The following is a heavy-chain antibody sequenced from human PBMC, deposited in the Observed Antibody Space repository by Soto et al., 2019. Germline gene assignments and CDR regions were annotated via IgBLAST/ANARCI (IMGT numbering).Heavy chain of an antibody. CDR2: INHSGST. J-gene: IGHJ4*02. CDR3: ARGGFSKILDY. D-gene: IGHD3-3*02. CDR1: GGSFSGYY. V-gene: IGHV4-34*01. Sequence: SETLSLTCAVYGGSFSGYYWSWIRQPPGKGLEWIGEINHSGSTNYNPSLKSRVTISVDTPKNQFSLKLSSVTAADTAVYYCARGGFSKILDYWGQGTLVTVSS.